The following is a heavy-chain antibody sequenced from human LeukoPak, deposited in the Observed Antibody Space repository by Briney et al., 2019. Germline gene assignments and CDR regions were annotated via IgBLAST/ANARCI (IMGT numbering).Heavy chain of an antibody. V-gene: IGHV4-61*02. Sequence: SETLSLTCTVSGGSISSGSYYWSWIRQPAGKGLEWIGRIYTSGSTNYNPSLKSRVTISVDASKNQFSLKLSSVTAADTAVYYCARAGYYDFWSGYYAFDYWGQGTLVTVSS. D-gene: IGHD3-3*01. J-gene: IGHJ4*02. CDR3: ARAGYYDFWSGYYAFDY. CDR1: GGSISSGSYY. CDR2: IYTSGST.